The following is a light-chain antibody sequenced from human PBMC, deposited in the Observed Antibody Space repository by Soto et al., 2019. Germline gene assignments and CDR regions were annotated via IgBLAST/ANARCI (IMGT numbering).Light chain of an antibody. CDR2: TAS. J-gene: IGKJ1*01. Sequence: DIQMTQSPSSLSASVGDRVTITCRASQSISTYLDWYQQKPGKAPTLLIYTASTLQSGVPSRFSGSGSGTDFTLTISRLQPEDFASYYCHQTYTFPRTFGQGTKVDIK. CDR3: HQTYTFPRT. CDR1: QSISTY. V-gene: IGKV1-39*01.